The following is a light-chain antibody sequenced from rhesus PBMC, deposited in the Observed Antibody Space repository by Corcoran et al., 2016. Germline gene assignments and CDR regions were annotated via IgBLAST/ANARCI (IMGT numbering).Light chain of an antibody. Sequence: QAAPTQSPSVSGSPGQSVTISCTGTRSDIGGYNRVSWYQQHPGKAPTLMIYEVRKRPSGVSARFSGSKSGNTASLTISGLQGADGADYYCSSYASSSTYIFGAGTRLXVL. V-gene: IGLV2-13*03. J-gene: IGLJ1*01. CDR3: SSYASSSTYI. CDR1: RSDIGGYNR. CDR2: EVR.